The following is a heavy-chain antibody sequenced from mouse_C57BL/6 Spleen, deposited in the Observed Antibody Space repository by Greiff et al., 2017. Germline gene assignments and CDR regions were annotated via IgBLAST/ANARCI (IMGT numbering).Heavy chain of an antibody. CDR3: ARSGGNYVAWFAY. CDR2: INPSSGYT. CDR1: GYTFTSYT. V-gene: IGHV1-4*01. J-gene: IGHJ3*01. D-gene: IGHD2-1*01. Sequence: QVHVKQSGAELARPGASVKMSCKASGYTFTSYTMHWVKQRPGQGLEWIGYINPSSGYTKYNQKFKDKATLTAAKSSSTAYMQLSSLTSEDSAVYYGARSGGNYVAWFAYWGKGTLV.